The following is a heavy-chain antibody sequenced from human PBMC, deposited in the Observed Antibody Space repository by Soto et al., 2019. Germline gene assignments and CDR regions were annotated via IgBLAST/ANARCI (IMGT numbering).Heavy chain of an antibody. CDR2: ITSSGGGT. J-gene: IGHJ4*02. D-gene: IGHD6-13*01. V-gene: IGHV3-23*01. CDR3: ARQSTGYSVEVDY. CDR1: GFTFSAYV. Sequence: GSLRLSCTASGFTFSAYVMSWVRQAPGKGLEWVSSITSSGGGTYCADSVKVRFTVSRDTSKNQFSLKLTSVTAADTAVYYCARQSTGYSVEVDYWGQGTLVTVSS.